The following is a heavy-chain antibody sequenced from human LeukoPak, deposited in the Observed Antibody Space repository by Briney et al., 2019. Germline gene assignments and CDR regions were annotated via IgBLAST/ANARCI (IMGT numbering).Heavy chain of an antibody. D-gene: IGHD6-6*01. V-gene: IGHV3-23*01. CDR2: ISGSGGST. CDR3: TSSSSGGIYYYYYYMDV. Sequence: PGGSLRLSCAASGFTFSSYAMSWVRQAPGKGLEWVSAISGSGGSTYYADSVKGRFTISRDNSKNTLYPQMNSLRAEDTAVYYCTSSSSGGIYYYYYYMDVWGKGTTVTVSS. J-gene: IGHJ6*03. CDR1: GFTFSSYA.